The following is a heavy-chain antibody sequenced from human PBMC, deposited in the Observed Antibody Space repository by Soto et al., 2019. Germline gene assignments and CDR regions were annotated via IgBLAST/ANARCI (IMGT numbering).Heavy chain of an antibody. CDR3: ARGRYGDY. D-gene: IGHD1-1*01. CDR1: GYAFTTYG. CDR2: ISAHNGNT. Sequence: QVHLVQSGAEVKKPGASVKVSCQGSGYAFTTYGITWVRQAPGQGLEWMGWISAHNGNTNYAQKLQGRVTVTRDTSTSTAYMELRLLRYDDTAVYYCARGRYGDYWGQGALVTVSS. J-gene: IGHJ4*02. V-gene: IGHV1-18*01.